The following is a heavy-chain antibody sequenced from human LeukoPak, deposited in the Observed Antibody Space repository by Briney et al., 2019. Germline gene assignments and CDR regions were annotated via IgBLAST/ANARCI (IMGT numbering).Heavy chain of an antibody. D-gene: IGHD1-26*01. Sequence: ASETLSLTCTVSGGSISSYYWSWIRQPPGKGLEWIGYIYYSGSTKYNPSLKSRVSISVDTSKNQFSLKLSSVTAADTAVYYCARHVQGSVGAILWFDPWGQGTLVTVSS. V-gene: IGHV4-59*08. CDR1: GGSISSYY. CDR2: IYYSGST. CDR3: ARHVQGSVGAILWFDP. J-gene: IGHJ5*02.